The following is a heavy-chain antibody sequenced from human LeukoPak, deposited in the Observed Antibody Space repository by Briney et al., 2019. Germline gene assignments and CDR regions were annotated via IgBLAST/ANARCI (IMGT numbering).Heavy chain of an antibody. CDR3: AKSRYSSGWYRDAFDI. Sequence: GGSLRLSCAASGFTFSSYAMSWVRQAPGKGLEWVSAISGSGGSTYYADSVKGRFTISRDNSKNTLYLQMNSLRAEDTAVYYYAKSRYSSGWYRDAFDIWGQGTMVTVSS. D-gene: IGHD6-19*01. V-gene: IGHV3-23*01. J-gene: IGHJ3*02. CDR2: ISGSGGST. CDR1: GFTFSSYA.